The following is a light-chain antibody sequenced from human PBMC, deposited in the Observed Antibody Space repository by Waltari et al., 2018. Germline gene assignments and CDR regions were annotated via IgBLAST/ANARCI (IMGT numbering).Light chain of an antibody. CDR3: HSRDASGVAGS. Sequence: SSELTQDPAVSVAMGQTVRITCQGDCLSNYYASWYQQRPGQAPKLVIYDKNNRPSGVPDRFSGSSSHNTGSWTITGAQAEDEASYYCHSRDASGVAGSFGGGTKLTVL. V-gene: IGLV3-19*01. CDR2: DKN. CDR1: CLSNYY. J-gene: IGLJ2*01.